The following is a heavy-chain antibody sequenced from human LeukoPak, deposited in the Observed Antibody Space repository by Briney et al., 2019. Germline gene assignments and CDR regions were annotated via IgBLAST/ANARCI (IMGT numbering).Heavy chain of an antibody. D-gene: IGHD1-26*01. CDR2: INHSGST. CDR3: TRVLPSVGATIPEYYYYYYGMDV. J-gene: IGHJ6*02. V-gene: IGHV4-34*01. CDR1: GGSFSGYY. Sequence: SETLSLTCAVYGGSFSGYYWSWIRQPPGKGLEWIGEINHSGSTNYNPSLKSRVTISVDTSKNQFSLKLSSVTAADTAVYYCTRVLPSVGATIPEYYYYYYGMDVWGQGTTVTVSS.